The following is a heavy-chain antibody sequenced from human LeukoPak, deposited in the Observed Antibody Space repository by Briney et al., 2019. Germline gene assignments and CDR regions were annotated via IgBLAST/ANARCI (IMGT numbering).Heavy chain of an antibody. CDR2: ISHDGSST. CDR3: ARVSGGAFDV. V-gene: IGHV3-74*01. CDR1: GFTFTNNW. Sequence: GGSLRLSCAASGFTFTNNWMHWVRQAPTRGLVWVSRISHDGSSTNYADSVKGRFTISRDNTKNTLYLQMNSLRDDDTAVYYCARVSGGAFDVWGQGTLVTVSS. J-gene: IGHJ3*01. D-gene: IGHD2-15*01.